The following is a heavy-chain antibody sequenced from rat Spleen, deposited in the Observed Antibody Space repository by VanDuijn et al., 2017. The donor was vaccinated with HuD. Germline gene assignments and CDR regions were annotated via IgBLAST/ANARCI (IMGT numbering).Heavy chain of an antibody. CDR2: ISYDNDNT. CDR3: VRKGYTRYYFDY. J-gene: IGHJ2*01. V-gene: IGHV5-29*01. D-gene: IGHD1-11*01. Sequence: EVQLVESDGGLVQPGRSLKLSCAASGFTFSDYYMVWVRQAPTMGLEWVATISYDNDNTYYPDSVQGRFTISRDNTKSTLYLQMDSLKSEDTASYDCVRKGYTRYYFDYWGQGVMVTVSS. CDR1: GFTFSDYY.